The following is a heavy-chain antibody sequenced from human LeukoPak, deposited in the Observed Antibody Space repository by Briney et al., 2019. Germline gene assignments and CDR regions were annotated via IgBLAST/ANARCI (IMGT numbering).Heavy chain of an antibody. CDR3: AQKVYHHFDY. CDR2: IWNDGSQK. D-gene: IGHD5/OR15-5a*01. CDR1: GFTLRMHV. Sequence: GGSLRLSCAASGFTLRMHVMHWIRQAPGKGLEWVAVIWNDGSQKKYVDSVEGRFTISKDNSQNTVDLQMNSLRVEDTAVYYCAQKVYHHFDYWGQGNLVTVSS. V-gene: IGHV3-33*03. J-gene: IGHJ4*02.